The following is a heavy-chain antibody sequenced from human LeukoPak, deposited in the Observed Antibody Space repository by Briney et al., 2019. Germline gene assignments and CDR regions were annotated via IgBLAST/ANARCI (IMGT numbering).Heavy chain of an antibody. CDR2: ISAYNGNT. D-gene: IGHD2-2*01. V-gene: IGHV1-18*04. CDR1: GYTFTGYY. J-gene: IGHJ4*02. Sequence: ASVKVSCKASGYTFTGYYMHWVRQAPGQGLEWMGWISAYNGNTNYAQKLQGRVTMTTDTSTSTAYMELRSLRSDDTAVYYCARGWKYQLQLFDYWGQGTLVTVSS. CDR3: ARGWKYQLQLFDY.